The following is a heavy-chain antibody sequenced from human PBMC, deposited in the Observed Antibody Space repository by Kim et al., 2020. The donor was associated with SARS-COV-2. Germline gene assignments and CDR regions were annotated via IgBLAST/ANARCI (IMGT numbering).Heavy chain of an antibody. V-gene: IGHV4-31*02. CDR3: ARDRHGDYVTNDAFDI. J-gene: IGHJ3*02. Sequence: LKSRVTISVDTSKNQFSLKLSSVTAADTAVYYCARDRHGDYVTNDAFDIWGQGTMVTVSS. D-gene: IGHD4-17*01.